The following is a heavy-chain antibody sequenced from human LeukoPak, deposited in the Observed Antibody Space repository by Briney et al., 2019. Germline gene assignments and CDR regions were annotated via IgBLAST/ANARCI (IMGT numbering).Heavy chain of an antibody. Sequence: SETLSLTCTVSGGSISSSSYYWGWIRQPPGKGLEWIGSIYYSGSTYYNPSLKSRVTISADTSKNQFSLKLSSVTAADTAVYYCASGSYYVIDYWGQGTLVTVSS. J-gene: IGHJ4*02. V-gene: IGHV4-39*07. CDR2: IYYSGST. CDR3: ASGSYYVIDY. CDR1: GGSISSSSYY. D-gene: IGHD1-26*01.